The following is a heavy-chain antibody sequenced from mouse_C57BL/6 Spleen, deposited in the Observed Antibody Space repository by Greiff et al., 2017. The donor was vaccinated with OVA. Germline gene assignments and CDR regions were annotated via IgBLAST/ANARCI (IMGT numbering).Heavy chain of an antibody. V-gene: IGHV1-69*01. J-gene: IGHJ3*01. CDR1: GYTFTSYW. CDR2: IDPSDSYT. Sequence: QVQLQQPGAELVMPGASVKLSCKASGYTFTSYWMHWVKQRPGQGLEWIGEIDPSDSYTNYNQKFKGKSTLTVDKSSSTAYMQLSSLTSEDSAVYYCASGGNRFAYWGQGTLVTVSA. CDR3: ASGGNRFAY.